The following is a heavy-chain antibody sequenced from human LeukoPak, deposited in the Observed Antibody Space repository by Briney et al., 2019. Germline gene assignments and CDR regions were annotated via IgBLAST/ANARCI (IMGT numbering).Heavy chain of an antibody. D-gene: IGHD7-27*01. V-gene: IGHV4-34*01. CDR1: GGSFSGYY. Sequence: SETLSLTCAVYGGSFSGYYWSWIRQPSGKGLEWIGEINHSGSTNYNPSLKSRVTISVDTSKNQFSLKLSSVTAADTAVYYCARGANWGPYYFDYWGQGTLVTVSS. CDR3: ARGANWGPYYFDY. J-gene: IGHJ4*02. CDR2: INHSGST.